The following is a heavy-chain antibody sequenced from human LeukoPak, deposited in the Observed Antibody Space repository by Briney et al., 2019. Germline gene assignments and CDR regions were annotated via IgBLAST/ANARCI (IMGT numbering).Heavy chain of an antibody. CDR1: GFTFDDYA. V-gene: IGHV3-9*01. Sequence: PGGSPRLSCAASGFTFDDYAMHWVRQAPGRGLEWVSGISWSSGSIDYADSVKGRFTIARDNTKNSLYLQMNSLRVEDTAVYNGARERSGAAVTAHNWFDPWGQGTLVIVSS. CDR3: ARERSGAAVTAHNWFDP. J-gene: IGHJ5*02. D-gene: IGHD6-13*01. CDR2: ISWSSGSI.